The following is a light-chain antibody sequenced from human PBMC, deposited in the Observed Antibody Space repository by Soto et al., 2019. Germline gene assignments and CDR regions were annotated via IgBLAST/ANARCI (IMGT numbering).Light chain of an antibody. V-gene: IGKV3-15*01. Sequence: EIMMTQSPATLSVSPGERATLSCRASQSVKSSLAWYQQKPGQAPRLLIYGASTRATGIPARFSGSGSGTEFTLTISSLQSEDFAVYYCQQYDNWPYTFGQGTKLEIK. CDR2: GAS. J-gene: IGKJ2*01. CDR3: QQYDNWPYT. CDR1: QSVKSS.